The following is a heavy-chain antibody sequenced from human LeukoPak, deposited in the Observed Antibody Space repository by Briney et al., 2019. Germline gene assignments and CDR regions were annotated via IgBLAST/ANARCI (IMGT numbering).Heavy chain of an antibody. Sequence: ASVKVSCKGSVYTFSSYGISWVRHAPGQGPERRGWISAYNGNTNNTHNIQGRVTITTDTSTTTEHKWLRSLRSHCTAVYYCARDVTLNWFDPWGQGTLVTVSS. J-gene: IGHJ5*02. CDR3: ARDVTLNWFDP. V-gene: IGHV1-18*01. D-gene: IGHD2-21*02. CDR2: ISAYNGNT. CDR1: VYTFSSYG.